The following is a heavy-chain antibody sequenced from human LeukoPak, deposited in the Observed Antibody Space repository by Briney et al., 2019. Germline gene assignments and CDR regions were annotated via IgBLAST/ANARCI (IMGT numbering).Heavy chain of an antibody. D-gene: IGHD2-21*02. Sequence: DPSETLSLTCTVSGYSISSGYYWGWIRQPPGKGLEWIGSIYHSGSTYYNPSLKSRVTISVDTSKNQFSLKLSSVTAADTAVYYCARGVTSGAFDIWGQGTMVTVSS. CDR1: GYSISSGYY. J-gene: IGHJ3*02. V-gene: IGHV4-38-2*02. CDR2: IYHSGST. CDR3: ARGVTSGAFDI.